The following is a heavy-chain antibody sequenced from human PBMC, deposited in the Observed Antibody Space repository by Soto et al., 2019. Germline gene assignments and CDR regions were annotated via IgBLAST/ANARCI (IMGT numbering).Heavy chain of an antibody. CDR1: GGSISSGGYY. CDR3: ARAFIVWYAFDI. J-gene: IGHJ3*02. CDR2: IYYSGST. Sequence: QVQLQESGPGLVKPSQTLSLTCTVSGGSISSGGYYWSWIRQHPGKGLEWIGYIYYSGSTYYNPSLMRRVTISVDTSKNQFSLKLGSVTAADTAVYYCARAFIVWYAFDIWGQGTMVTVSS. D-gene: IGHD1-26*01. V-gene: IGHV4-31*03.